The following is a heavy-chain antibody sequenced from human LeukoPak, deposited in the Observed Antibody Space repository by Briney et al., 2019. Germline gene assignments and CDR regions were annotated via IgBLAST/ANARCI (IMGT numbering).Heavy chain of an antibody. V-gene: IGHV3-21*01. CDR3: ARFAEVYYYVDV. CDR2: IRSYSSYI. Sequence: GGSLRLSCAASEFTFSNYWMHWVRQAPGKGLEWVASIRSYSSYIHYADSVKGRFTISRDDAKKSLYLQMNSLRAEDTAVYFCARFAEVYYYVDVWGTGTTVTVSS. J-gene: IGHJ6*03. CDR1: EFTFSNYW. D-gene: IGHD2-21*01.